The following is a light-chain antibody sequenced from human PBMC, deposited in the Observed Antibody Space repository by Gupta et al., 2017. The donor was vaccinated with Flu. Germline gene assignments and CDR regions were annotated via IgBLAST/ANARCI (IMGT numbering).Light chain of an antibody. Sequence: SVLTQPPSVSGAPVQRVTISCTGTISNIGSLYDVHWYQQLQGVAPKLLSFGINNRPSGVSNRFSGSRAGNSASLALTGLQAEEEAVYACRAYVNMRGSVVLGGGTKLTVL. CDR2: GIN. V-gene: IGLV1-40*01. CDR1: ISNIGSLYD. CDR3: RAYVNMRGSVV. J-gene: IGLJ2*01.